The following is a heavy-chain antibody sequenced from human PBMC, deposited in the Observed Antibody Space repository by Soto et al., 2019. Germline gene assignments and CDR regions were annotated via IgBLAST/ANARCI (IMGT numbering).Heavy chain of an antibody. J-gene: IGHJ6*02. D-gene: IGHD1-26*01. CDR1: GFRFEDFA. Sequence: EVQLVESGGGLVQSGRSRRLSCVASGFRFEDFAMHWVRQAPGKGLEWVSSIDWNSGSTAYADSVKGRFTVFRDNARNSLDLQMNSLRVEDTALYYCVKGRGSYFVYFGLDVWGPGTTVTVSS. CDR2: IDWNSGST. V-gene: IGHV3-9*01. CDR3: VKGRGSYFVYFGLDV.